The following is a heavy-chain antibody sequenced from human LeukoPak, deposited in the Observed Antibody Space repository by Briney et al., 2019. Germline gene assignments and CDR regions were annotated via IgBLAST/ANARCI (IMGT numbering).Heavy chain of an antibody. CDR2: MKYDGSEK. CDR3: ARDIEAAGLFLDY. V-gene: IGHV3-7*01. J-gene: IGHJ4*02. Sequence: GGSLRLSCAASGFTFSSYWMSWVRQAPGKGPEGVANMKYDGSEKYYVDSVKGRFTISRGNAKNSLYLQMNSLRAEDTAVYYCARDIEAAGLFLDYWGQGTLVTVSS. CDR1: GFTFSSYW. D-gene: IGHD6-13*01.